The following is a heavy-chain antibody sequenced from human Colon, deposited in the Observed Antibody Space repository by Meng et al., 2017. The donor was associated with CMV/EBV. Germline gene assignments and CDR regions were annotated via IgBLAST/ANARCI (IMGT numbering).Heavy chain of an antibody. CDR3: AKDFWVIVPGTSEH. Sequence: GGSLRLSCAASGFPFSTYAMHWVRQAPGKGLEWVAYVYYDGGNEQYTDSVKGRFTISRDNSKNTLFLQMNSLRPEDTAVYYCAKDFWVIVPGTSEHWGQGTLVTVSS. D-gene: IGHD3-22*01. V-gene: IGHV3-30*02. J-gene: IGHJ4*02. CDR1: GFPFSTYA. CDR2: VYYDGGNE.